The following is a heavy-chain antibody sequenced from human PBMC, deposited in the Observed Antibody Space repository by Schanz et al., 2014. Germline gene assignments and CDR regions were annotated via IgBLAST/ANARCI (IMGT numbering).Heavy chain of an antibody. CDR1: GYTFTSYG. D-gene: IGHD6-19*01. CDR2: ISPYNGNT. V-gene: IGHV1-18*01. Sequence: QVQLVQSGAEVKKPGASVKVSCKASGYTFTSYGISWVRQAPGQGLEWMGWISPYNGNTNYAQMFQGRVTMTTDTSISTAYMELSRLTSDDTAVFFCARENTAVAGMPRVMDVWGQGTTVTVTS. J-gene: IGHJ6*02. CDR3: ARENTAVAGMPRVMDV.